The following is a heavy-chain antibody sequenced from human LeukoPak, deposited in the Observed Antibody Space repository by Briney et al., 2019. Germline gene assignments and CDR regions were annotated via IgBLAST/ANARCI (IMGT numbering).Heavy chain of an antibody. J-gene: IGHJ4*02. Sequence: SETPSPTFAVYGGSFSGYYWRLIRQPPGEGVGWGWGINHSGSTNYNPSLKSRVTISVDTSKNQFSLKLSSVTAADTAVYYCARVDYYDNSGYFLFDYWGQGTLVTVSS. CDR3: ARVDYYDNSGYFLFDY. D-gene: IGHD3-22*01. V-gene: IGHV4-34*01. CDR1: GGSFSGYY. CDR2: INHSGST.